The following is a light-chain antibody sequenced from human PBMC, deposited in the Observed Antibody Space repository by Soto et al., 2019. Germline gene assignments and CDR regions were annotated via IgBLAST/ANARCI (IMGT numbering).Light chain of an antibody. CDR3: QQYGSSPLT. V-gene: IGKV3-20*01. Sequence: IMLTLSPGTLSLSQGERATLSCRASQSVSSSYLAWYQQKPGQAPRLLIYGASSRATGIPDRFSGSGSGTDFTLTISRLEPEDFAVYYCQQYGSSPLTFGGGTMVDIK. CDR2: GAS. J-gene: IGKJ4*01. CDR1: QSVSSSY.